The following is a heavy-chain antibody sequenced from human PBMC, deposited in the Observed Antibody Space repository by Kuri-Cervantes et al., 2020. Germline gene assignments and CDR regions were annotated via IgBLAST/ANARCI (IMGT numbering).Heavy chain of an antibody. D-gene: IGHD4-17*01. CDR2: ISDSGGST. Sequence: GESLKISCAASGFTFSTYAMSWVRQAPGKGLEWVSGISDSGGSTDYADSVKGRFTISRDNSRNTLYLQMNSLRAEDTAAYYCAKANGGVTTLDYWGQGTLVTVSS. CDR1: GFTFSTYA. CDR3: AKANGGVTTLDY. J-gene: IGHJ4*02. V-gene: IGHV3-23*01.